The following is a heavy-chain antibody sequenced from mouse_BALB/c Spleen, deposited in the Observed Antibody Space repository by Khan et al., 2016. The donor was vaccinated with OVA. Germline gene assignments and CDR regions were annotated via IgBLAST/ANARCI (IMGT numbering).Heavy chain of an antibody. D-gene: IGHD2-4*01. J-gene: IGHJ3*01. CDR1: GYSITSEYA. CDR3: ARKAYYDYDPFPY. CDR2: LNYSGNT. Sequence: EVKLLESGPGLVTPSQSLSLTCTVTGYSITSEYAWNWIRQFPGNKLERMGYLNYSGNTRTYPLLKSRTFITRDTSKNHFFRQLNSVTTEDTATYYCARKAYYDYDPFPYWGQGTLVTVSA. V-gene: IGHV3-2*02.